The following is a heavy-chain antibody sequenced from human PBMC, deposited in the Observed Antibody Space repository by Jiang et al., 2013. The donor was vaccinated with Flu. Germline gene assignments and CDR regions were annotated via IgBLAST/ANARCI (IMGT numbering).Heavy chain of an antibody. V-gene: IGHV4-34*01. CDR2: INHSGST. CDR3: ATKPTGIVGAIVTYYFDY. J-gene: IGHJ4*02. Sequence: LLKPSETLSLTCAVYGGSFSGYYWSWIRQPPGKGLEWIGEINHSGSTNYNPSLKSRVTISVDTSKNQFSLKLSSVTAADTAVYYCATKPTGIVGAIVTYYFDYWGQGTLVTVSS. D-gene: IGHD1-26*01. CDR1: GGSFSGYY.